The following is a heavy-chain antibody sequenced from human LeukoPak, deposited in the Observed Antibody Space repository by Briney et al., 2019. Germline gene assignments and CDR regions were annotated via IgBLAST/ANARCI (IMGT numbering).Heavy chain of an antibody. D-gene: IGHD1-7*01. V-gene: IGHV4-28*03. CDR2: IYHSGTT. J-gene: IGHJ4*02. Sequence: PSETLSLTCAVSGYSITSSSWWGWIRQPPGKGLEWIGYIYHSGTTYYNPSLKSRVTIPVDTSKNQFSLKLSSVTAADTAVYYCARDLWNYEIDYWGQGTLVTVSS. CDR1: GYSITSSSW. CDR3: ARDLWNYEIDY.